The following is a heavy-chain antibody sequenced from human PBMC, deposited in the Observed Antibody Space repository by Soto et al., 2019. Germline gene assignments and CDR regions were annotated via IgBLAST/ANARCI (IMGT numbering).Heavy chain of an antibody. CDR1: GYIFTSHS. Sequence: QVQLVQSGAEVKKPGASVKISCKPSGYIFTSHSIHWVRQAPGQGLEWLGIINPSGGSTTYAQKFRGRVIMTRDTSTSTVHMELSSLRSEDTAVYYCARDLRGDGAAYFYYGMDVWGQGTTVTVSS. CDR2: INPSGGST. CDR3: ARDLRGDGAAYFYYGMDV. V-gene: IGHV1-46*01. J-gene: IGHJ6*02. D-gene: IGHD3-16*01.